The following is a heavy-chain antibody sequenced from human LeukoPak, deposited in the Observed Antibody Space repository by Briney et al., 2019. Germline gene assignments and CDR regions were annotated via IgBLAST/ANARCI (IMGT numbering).Heavy chain of an antibody. CDR3: AKEYYDILTGYPESEFDY. J-gene: IGHJ4*02. V-gene: IGHV3-23*01. D-gene: IGHD3-9*01. Sequence: GGSLRLSCAASGFTFSSYAMSWVRQAPGKGLEWVSDMSGSGGSTYYADSVKGRFTISRDNSKSTLYLQMNSLRAEDTAVYYCAKEYYDILTGYPESEFDYWGQGTLVTVSS. CDR1: GFTFSSYA. CDR2: MSGSGGST.